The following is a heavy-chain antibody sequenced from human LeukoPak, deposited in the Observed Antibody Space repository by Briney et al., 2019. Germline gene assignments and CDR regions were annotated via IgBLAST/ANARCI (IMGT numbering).Heavy chain of an antibody. CDR1: GGSFSGYY. CDR2: INHSGST. J-gene: IGHJ4*02. Sequence: SETLSLTCAVYGGSFSGYYWSWIRQPPGKGLGWIGEINHSGSTNYNPSLKSRVTISVDTSKNQFSLKLSSVTAADTAVYYCARGRGYSYGADYWGQGTLVTVSS. V-gene: IGHV4-34*01. CDR3: ARGRGYSYGADY. D-gene: IGHD5-18*01.